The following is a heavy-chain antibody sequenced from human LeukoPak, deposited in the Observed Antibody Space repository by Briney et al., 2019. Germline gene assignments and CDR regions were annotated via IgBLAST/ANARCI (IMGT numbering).Heavy chain of an antibody. CDR3: ARGYCSSTSCYISWFDP. CDR1: GGSFSGYY. V-gene: IGHV4-34*01. J-gene: IGHJ5*02. Sequence: PSETLSLTCAVYGGSFSGYYWSWIRQPPGKGLEWIGEINHSGSTNYNPSLKSRVTISVDTSKNQFSLKLSSVTAADTAVYHCARGYCSSTSCYISWFDPWGQGTLVTVSS. D-gene: IGHD2-2*02. CDR2: INHSGST.